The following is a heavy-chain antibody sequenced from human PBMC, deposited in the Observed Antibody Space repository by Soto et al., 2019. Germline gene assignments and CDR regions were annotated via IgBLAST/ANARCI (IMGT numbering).Heavy chain of an antibody. CDR1: GGSVSSNSAA. V-gene: IGHV6-1*01. J-gene: IGHJ4*02. D-gene: IGHD5-12*01. CDR3: ARDRLGDGYNDY. CDR2: TYYRSKWYN. Sequence: SRTVASCGGSVSSNSAAWSWIRRSPSRGLEWLGRTYYRSKWYNNYAVSVKSRITINPDTSKNQFSLQLNSVTPGDTAVYYCARDRLGDGYNDYWGQRPLVTLPS.